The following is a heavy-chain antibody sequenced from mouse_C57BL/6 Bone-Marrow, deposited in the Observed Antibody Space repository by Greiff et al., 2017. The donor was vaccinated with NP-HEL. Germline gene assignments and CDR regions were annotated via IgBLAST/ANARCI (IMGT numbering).Heavy chain of an antibody. J-gene: IGHJ2*01. CDR3: AKTDPGVVDDY. Sequence: QVQLQQSGPELVKPGASVKISCKASGYAFSSSWMNWVKQRPGKGLEWIGRIYPGDGDTNYNGKFKGKATLTADKSSSTAYMQLSSLTSEDSAVYFCAKTDPGVVDDYWGKGTTLTVSS. CDR2: IYPGDGDT. V-gene: IGHV1-82*01. D-gene: IGHD1-1*01. CDR1: GYAFSSSW.